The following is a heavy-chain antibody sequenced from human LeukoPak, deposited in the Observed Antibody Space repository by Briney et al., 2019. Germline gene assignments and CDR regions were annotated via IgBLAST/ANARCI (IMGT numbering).Heavy chain of an antibody. J-gene: IGHJ4*02. V-gene: IGHV3-23*01. CDR2: ISANGGGT. Sequence: PGGSLRLSCAASGLTFSNNAMSWVRQAPGKGLEWVSAISANGGGTYYADSVKGRFTISRDNSKNTLYLQMNSLRAEDTAVYYCAKGSSPFDYWGQGTLVTVSS. D-gene: IGHD6-13*01. CDR3: AKGSSPFDY. CDR1: GLTFSNNA.